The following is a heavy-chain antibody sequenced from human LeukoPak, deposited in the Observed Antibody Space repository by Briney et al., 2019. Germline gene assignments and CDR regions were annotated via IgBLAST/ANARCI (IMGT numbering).Heavy chain of an antibody. Sequence: SVKVSCKASGGTFSSYAISWVRQAPGQGLEWMGGIIPIFGTANYAQKFQGRVTMTTDTSTSTAYMELRSLRSDDTAVYYCARGAAAGRRWGNWFDPWGQGTLVTVSS. D-gene: IGHD6-13*01. CDR1: GGTFSSYA. CDR2: IIPIFGTA. CDR3: ARGAAAGRRWGNWFDP. J-gene: IGHJ5*02. V-gene: IGHV1-69*05.